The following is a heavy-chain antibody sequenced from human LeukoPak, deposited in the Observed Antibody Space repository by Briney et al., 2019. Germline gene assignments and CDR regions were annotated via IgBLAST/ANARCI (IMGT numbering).Heavy chain of an antibody. CDR2: IYSGGST. Sequence: PGGSLRLSCAASGFTVSSNYMSWVRQTPGKGLEWVSLIYSGGSTYYADSVKGRFTISRDNSKNTLYLQMNSLRAEDTAVYYCAKGGESSSWLFDYWGQGTLVPVSS. V-gene: IGHV3-53*01. D-gene: IGHD6-13*01. CDR1: GFTVSSNY. J-gene: IGHJ4*02. CDR3: AKGGESSSWLFDY.